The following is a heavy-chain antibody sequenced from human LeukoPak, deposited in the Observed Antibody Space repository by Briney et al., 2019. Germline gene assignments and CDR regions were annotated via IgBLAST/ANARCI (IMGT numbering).Heavy chain of an antibody. J-gene: IGHJ3*02. D-gene: IGHD6-19*01. CDR2: ISSSSGYI. Sequence: GGSLRLSCAASGFTFSSYSMNWVRQAPGKGLEWVASISSSSGYIYYADSVKGRFTISRDNAKNALYLQMSSLRAEDTAVYYCAREARYSSGWYGAFDIWGQGTLVIVSS. CDR3: AREARYSSGWYGAFDI. CDR1: GFTFSSYS. V-gene: IGHV3-21*01.